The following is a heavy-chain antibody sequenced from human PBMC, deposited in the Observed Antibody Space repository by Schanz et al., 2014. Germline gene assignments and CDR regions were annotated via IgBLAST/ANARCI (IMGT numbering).Heavy chain of an antibody. CDR3: ARDSPGVAALNNYQYFGMDV. V-gene: IGHV3-23*01. CDR1: GFTFRNYG. J-gene: IGHJ6*02. Sequence: EVQLLESGGGLVQPGGSLRLSCAASGFTFRNYGMSWVRQAPGQGLEWVSSIVGGGGRTYYADSVKGRFTISRDNSKNTLYLQMNSLRVADTAAYHCARDSPGVAALNNYQYFGMDVWGRGTTVTVSS. CDR2: IVGGGGRT. D-gene: IGHD6-13*01.